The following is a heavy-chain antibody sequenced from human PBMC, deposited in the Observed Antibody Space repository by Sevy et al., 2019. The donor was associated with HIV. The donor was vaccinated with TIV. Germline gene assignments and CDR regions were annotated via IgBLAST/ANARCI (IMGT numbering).Heavy chain of an antibody. Sequence: GGSLRLSCAASGFTCSTYAMNWVRQAPGKGLEWVSATSGRGGMTYYADSVKGRFTISRDNSKNTLYLQMNSLRAEDTAVYYCAREGDQQPFDYWGQGTLVTVSS. D-gene: IGHD6-13*01. V-gene: IGHV3-23*01. CDR2: TSGRGGMT. CDR1: GFTCSTYA. CDR3: AREGDQQPFDY. J-gene: IGHJ4*02.